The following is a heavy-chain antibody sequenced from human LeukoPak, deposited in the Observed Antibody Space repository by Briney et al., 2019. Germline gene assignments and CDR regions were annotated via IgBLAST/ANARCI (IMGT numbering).Heavy chain of an antibody. V-gene: IGHV4-34*01. Sequence: PSETLSLTCAVYGGSFSGYYWSWIRQPPGKGLEWIEEINHSGSTNYNPSLKSRVTISVDTSKNQFSLKLSSVTAADTAVYYCASETRDYGDYTSFAIWGQGTMVTVSS. D-gene: IGHD4-17*01. J-gene: IGHJ3*02. CDR3: ASETRDYGDYTSFAI. CDR2: INHSGST. CDR1: GGSFSGYY.